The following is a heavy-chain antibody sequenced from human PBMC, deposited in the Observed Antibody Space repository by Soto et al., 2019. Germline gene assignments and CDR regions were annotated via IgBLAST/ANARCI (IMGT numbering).Heavy chain of an antibody. V-gene: IGHV3-23*01. J-gene: IGHJ5*02. Sequence: DVKLLESGGGLVQPGGSLRLSCAASGFTFSTYGMSWVRQAPGKGLEWVSLINGGGDSTYYADSVKGRFTISRDNSRNTLFLQMKSLRAEDTALYYCAKALPGYVNYGCWFDPWGQGTLVTVSS. CDR2: INGGGDST. CDR1: GFTFSTYG. D-gene: IGHD4-17*01. CDR3: AKALPGYVNYGCWFDP.